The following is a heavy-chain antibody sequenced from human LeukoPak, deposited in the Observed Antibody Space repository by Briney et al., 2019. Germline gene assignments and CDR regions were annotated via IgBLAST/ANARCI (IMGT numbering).Heavy chain of an antibody. D-gene: IGHD3-9*01. CDR2: IYYSGST. J-gene: IGHJ6*03. Sequence: SETLCLTCTVSGGSISSYYWSWIRQPPGKGLEWIGYIYYSGSTNYNPSLKSRVTISVDTSKNQFSLKLSSVTAADTAVYYCARYYDTFWPNLYYYMDVWGKGTLGTVSS. CDR3: ARYYDTFWPNLYYYMDV. V-gene: IGHV4-59*01. CDR1: GGSISSYY.